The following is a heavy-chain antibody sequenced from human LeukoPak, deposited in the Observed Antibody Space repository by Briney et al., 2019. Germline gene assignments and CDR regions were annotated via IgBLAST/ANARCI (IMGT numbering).Heavy chain of an antibody. CDR1: GGSISSYY. D-gene: IGHD3-9*01. CDR2: IYYSGST. CDR3: ARDQNDILTGDYYGMDV. V-gene: IGHV4-59*01. Sequence: PSETLSLTCTVSGGSISSYYWSWIRQPPGKGLEWIGYIYYSGSTNYNPSLKSRVTISVDTSKNQFSLKLSSVSAADTAVYYCARDQNDILTGDYYGMDVWGQGTTVTVSS. J-gene: IGHJ6*02.